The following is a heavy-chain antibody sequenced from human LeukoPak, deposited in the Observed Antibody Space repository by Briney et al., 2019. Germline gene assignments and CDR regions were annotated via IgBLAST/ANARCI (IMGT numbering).Heavy chain of an antibody. CDR2: ISSNSKYI. CDR1: GFTFSNYS. J-gene: IGHJ4*02. Sequence: GGSLRLSCAASGFTFSNYSMNWVRQAPGKGLEWVSSISSNSKYIYYADSVKGRFTISRDNAKNSLYLQMNSLRAEDTAVYYCAREGDGYNSPIDYWGQGTLVTVSS. D-gene: IGHD5-24*01. CDR3: AREGDGYNSPIDY. V-gene: IGHV3-21*01.